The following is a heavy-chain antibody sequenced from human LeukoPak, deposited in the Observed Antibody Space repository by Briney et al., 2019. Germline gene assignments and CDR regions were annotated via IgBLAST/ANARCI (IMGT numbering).Heavy chain of an antibody. Sequence: TGRSLRLSCAASGFIFDNFAIHWVRQAPGKGLEWVSIVSFDGTNNFYADSVKGRFTVSRDNSKNTVYLHMNSLRPDDTAVYFCARDRNVVGADFDYWGQGTLVTVSS. V-gene: IGHV3-30*04. D-gene: IGHD2-15*01. CDR2: VSFDGTNN. CDR1: GFIFDNFA. J-gene: IGHJ4*02. CDR3: ARDRNVVGADFDY.